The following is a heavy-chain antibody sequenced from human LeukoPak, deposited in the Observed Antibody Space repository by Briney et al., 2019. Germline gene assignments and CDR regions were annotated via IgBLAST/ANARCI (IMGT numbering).Heavy chain of an antibody. J-gene: IGHJ4*02. D-gene: IGHD3-22*01. CDR1: GYTFSSYG. CDR2: ISAYSGNT. V-gene: IGHV1-18*01. Sequence: ASVKVPCKAFGYTFSSYGISWVRQAPGQGLEWMGWISAYSGNTNYAQKLQGRVTMTADTSTNTAYMELRSLRSDDTAVYYCARGHPGYYDNSGYLPLDYWGQGTLVTASS. CDR3: ARGHPGYYDNSGYLPLDY.